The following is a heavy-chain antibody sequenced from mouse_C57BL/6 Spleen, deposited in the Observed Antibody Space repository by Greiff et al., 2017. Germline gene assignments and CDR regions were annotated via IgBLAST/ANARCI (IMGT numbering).Heavy chain of an antibody. CDR3: ARGRYGSTVFDY. V-gene: IGHV1-55*01. CDR2: IYPGSGST. Sequence: QVQLPGAELVKPGASVKMSCKASGYTFTSYWITWVKQRPGQGLEWIGDIYPGSGSTNYNEKFKSKATLTVDTSSSTAYMQLSSLTSEDSAVYYCARGRYGSTVFDYWGQGTTLTVSS. J-gene: IGHJ2*01. CDR1: GYTFTSYW. D-gene: IGHD1-1*01.